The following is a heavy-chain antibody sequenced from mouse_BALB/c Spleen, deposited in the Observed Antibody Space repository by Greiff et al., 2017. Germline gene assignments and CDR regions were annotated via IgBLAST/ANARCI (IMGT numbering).Heavy chain of an antibody. CDR2: INPYNDGT. J-gene: IGHJ1*01. D-gene: IGHD1-1*01. V-gene: IGHV1-14*01. CDR1: GYTFTSYV. CDR3: ARWGIYYGSSYYFDV. Sequence: VQLQQSGPELVKPGASVKMSCKASGYTFTSYVMHWVKQKPGQGLEWIGYINPYNDGTKYNEKFKGKATLTSDKSSSTAYMELSSLTSEDSAVYYCARWGIYYGSSYYFDVWGAGTTVTVSS.